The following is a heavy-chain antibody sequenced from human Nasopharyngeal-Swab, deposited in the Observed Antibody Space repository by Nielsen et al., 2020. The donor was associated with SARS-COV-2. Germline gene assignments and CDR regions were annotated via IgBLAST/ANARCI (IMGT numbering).Heavy chain of an antibody. CDR1: GGSISSVGYY. D-gene: IGHD3-10*01. J-gene: IGHJ5*02. CDR3: ARATYYYGSGTYYGGWFDP. V-gene: IGHV4-39*07. Sequence: SETLSLTCTVSGGSISSVGYYWGWIRQPPGKGLEWIGTIYYTGSTYYNPPLKSRVTISLDTSKKQFSLKLSSVTAADTAVYYCARATYYYGSGTYYGGWFDPWGQGTLVSVSS. CDR2: IYYTGST.